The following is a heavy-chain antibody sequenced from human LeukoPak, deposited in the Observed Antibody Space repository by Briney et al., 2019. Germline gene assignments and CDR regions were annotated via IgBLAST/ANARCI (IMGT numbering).Heavy chain of an antibody. CDR2: FTYNVHS. CDR1: GGSVSSTNDY. Sequence: SETLSLTCTVPGGSVSSTNDYWSWIRQPPGKGLEWVGFFTYNVHSDYNPSLKSRVTISVDTSKNRFSLKLSSVTAADTAVYYCARHRGYCSSTSCSYNWFDPWGQGTLVTVSS. CDR3: ARHRGYCSSTSCSYNWFDP. V-gene: IGHV4-61*01. D-gene: IGHD2-2*03. J-gene: IGHJ5*02.